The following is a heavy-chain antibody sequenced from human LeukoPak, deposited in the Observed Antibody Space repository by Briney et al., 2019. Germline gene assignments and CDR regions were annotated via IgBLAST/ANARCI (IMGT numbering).Heavy chain of an antibody. CDR2: IYTSGST. J-gene: IGHJ4*02. V-gene: IGHV4-61*02. Sequence: SQTLSLTCTVSGGSISSGSYYWSWIRQPAGKGLEWIGRIYTSGSTNYNPSLKSRVTISVDTSKNQFSLKLSSVTAADTAVYYCARMGGNYVAKIDYWGQGTLVTVSS. CDR1: GGSISSGSYY. CDR3: ARMGGNYVAKIDY. D-gene: IGHD1-7*01.